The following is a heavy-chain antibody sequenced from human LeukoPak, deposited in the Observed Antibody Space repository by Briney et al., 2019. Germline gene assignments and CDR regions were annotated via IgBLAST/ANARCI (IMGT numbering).Heavy chain of an antibody. Sequence: PSETLSLTCTGSGDSISSGSYYWSWIRQPAGEGLEWIGRIYTSGSTNYNPSLKSRVTISVDTSKNHFSLKLSSVTAADTAVYYCASQYYYDSSALLWGQGTLVIVSS. CDR2: IYTSGST. J-gene: IGHJ4*02. CDR3: ASQYYYDSSALL. CDR1: GDSISSGSYY. D-gene: IGHD3-22*01. V-gene: IGHV4-61*02.